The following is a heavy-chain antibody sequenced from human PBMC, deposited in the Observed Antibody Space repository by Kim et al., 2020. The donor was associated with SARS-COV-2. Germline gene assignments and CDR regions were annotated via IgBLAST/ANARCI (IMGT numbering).Heavy chain of an antibody. Sequence: QKFQGRVTITADESTSTAYMELSSLRSEDTAVYYCARGFGYSYADDAFDIWGQGTMVTVSS. V-gene: IGHV1-69*01. J-gene: IGHJ3*02. D-gene: IGHD5-18*01. CDR3: ARGFGYSYADDAFDI.